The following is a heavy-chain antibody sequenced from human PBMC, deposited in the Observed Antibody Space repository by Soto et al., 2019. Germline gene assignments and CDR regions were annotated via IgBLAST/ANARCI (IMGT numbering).Heavy chain of an antibody. CDR1: GYTFTDHG. CDR2: VSPYNGNT. Sequence: ASVKVSCKTSGYTFTDHGLSWVRQAPGQGLEWLGWVSPYNGNTKYAQKFQGRVTMTTDTSTRTPYMELRSLRPDDTAVYYCASVIAARPDYGMDVWGQATTVTVSS. J-gene: IGHJ6*02. CDR3: ASVIAARPDYGMDV. V-gene: IGHV1-18*01. D-gene: IGHD6-6*01.